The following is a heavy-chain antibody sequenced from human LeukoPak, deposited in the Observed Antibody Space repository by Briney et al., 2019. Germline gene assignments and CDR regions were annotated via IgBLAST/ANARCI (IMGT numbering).Heavy chain of an antibody. J-gene: IGHJ4*02. CDR2: ISAYNGNT. CDR1: GYTFTSYG. V-gene: IGHV1-18*01. Sequence: ASVEVSCKASGYTFTSYGISWVRQAPGQGLEWMGWISAYNGNTNYAQKFQGRVTLTRDTSTSTVYMELSSLRSEDAAVYYCARSGNYSPFDYWGQGTLVTVSS. D-gene: IGHD1-26*01. CDR3: ARSGNYSPFDY.